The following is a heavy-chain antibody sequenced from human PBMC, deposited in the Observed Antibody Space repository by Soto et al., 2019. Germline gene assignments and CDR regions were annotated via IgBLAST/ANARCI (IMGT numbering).Heavy chain of an antibody. CDR3: ARSVNFRYYDSSGYYLDY. CDR2: IYPGDSDT. V-gene: IGHV5-51*01. Sequence: GESLKISCKGSGYIFTDYWIGWVRQLPGKGLEWMGIIYPGDSDTRYSPSFQGHVTITVDKSTSTAYLQWNTLKASDTAVYYCARSVNFRYYDSSGYYLDYWGQGTLVTVSS. D-gene: IGHD3-22*01. J-gene: IGHJ4*02. CDR1: GYIFTDYW.